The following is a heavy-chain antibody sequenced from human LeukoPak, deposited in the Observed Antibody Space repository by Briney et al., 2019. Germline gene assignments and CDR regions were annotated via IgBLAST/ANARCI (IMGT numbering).Heavy chain of an antibody. CDR2: ISGLGDSP. Sequence: GGSLRLTCAASGFTFTNYGMSWVRQAPGKGLEWVSSISGLGDSPYYADSVKGRFTISRDNSKNTLYLEMKGLRDEDSAVYYCAKAGYSGYTLTDWGQGTLVAVSS. CDR1: GFTFTNYG. V-gene: IGHV3-23*01. D-gene: IGHD5-12*01. CDR3: AKAGYSGYTLTD. J-gene: IGHJ4*02.